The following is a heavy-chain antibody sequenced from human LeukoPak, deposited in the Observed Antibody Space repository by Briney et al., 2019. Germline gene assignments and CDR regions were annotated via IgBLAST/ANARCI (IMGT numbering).Heavy chain of an antibody. Sequence: YYWGWIRQPPGKGLEWVSYISSRSTTIHYADSVKGRFTISRDDAKNSLYLQMNSLRAEDTAVYYCAREFNYYDSSGLSSEGFDYWGQGTLVTVSS. CDR2: ISSRSTTI. J-gene: IGHJ4*02. D-gene: IGHD3-22*01. V-gene: IGHV3-11*04. CDR3: AREFNYYDSSGLSSEGFDY.